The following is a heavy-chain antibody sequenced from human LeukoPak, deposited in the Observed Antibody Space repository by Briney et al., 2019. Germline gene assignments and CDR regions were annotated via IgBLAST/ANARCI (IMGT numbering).Heavy chain of an antibody. CDR3: ARVLGLDYFDY. CDR1: GGSISSSNW. Sequence: SETLSLTCAVSGGSISSSNWWSWVRQPPGKGLEWIGEIYHSGSTNYNPSLKSRVTRSVDKSKNQFSLKLSSVTAADTAVYYCARVLGLDYFDYWGQGTLVTVSS. J-gene: IGHJ4*02. D-gene: IGHD3-10*01. CDR2: IYHSGST. V-gene: IGHV4-4*02.